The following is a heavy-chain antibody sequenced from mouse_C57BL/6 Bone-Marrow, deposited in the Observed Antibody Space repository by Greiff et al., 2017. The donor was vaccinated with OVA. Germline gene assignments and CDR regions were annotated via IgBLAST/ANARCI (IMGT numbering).Heavy chain of an antibody. D-gene: IGHD2-3*01. CDR3: ARAQGYYLYYYAMDY. V-gene: IGHV1-59*01. Sequence: VQLQQPGAELVRPGTSVKLSCKASGYTFTSYWMHWVKQRPGQGLEWIGVIDPSDSYTNYNQKFKGKATLTVDTSSSTAYMQLSSLTSEDSAVYYGARAQGYYLYYYAMDYWGQGTSVTVSS. CDR1: GYTFTSYW. J-gene: IGHJ4*01. CDR2: IDPSDSYT.